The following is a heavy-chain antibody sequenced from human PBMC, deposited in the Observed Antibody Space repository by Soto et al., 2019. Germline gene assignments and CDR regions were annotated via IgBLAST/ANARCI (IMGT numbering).Heavy chain of an antibody. D-gene: IGHD3-10*01. V-gene: IGHV3-33*01. CDR2: IWNDGNIG. Sequence: QVQLVESGGGVVQPGRSLRLSCVASGFIFSSYGMHWVRQAPGKGLEWVEVIWNDGNIGNYPDSVKGRFTISRDNSKNTLYLQMNSLRAEDTAVYYCARDVSINHYIDVWGKGTTVTVSS. CDR1: GFIFSSYG. CDR3: ARDVSINHYIDV. J-gene: IGHJ6*03.